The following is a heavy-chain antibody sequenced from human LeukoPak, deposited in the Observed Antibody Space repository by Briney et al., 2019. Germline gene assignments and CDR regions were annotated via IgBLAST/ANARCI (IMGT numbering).Heavy chain of an antibody. CDR1: GFTFSSYA. CDR3: AKSHDDFWSGYYYMDV. D-gene: IGHD3-3*01. CDR2: IRYDGSNK. V-gene: IGHV3-30*02. Sequence: PGGSLRLSCAASGFTFSSYAMSWVRQAPGKGLEWVAFIRYDGSNKYYADSVKGRFTISRDNSKNTLYLQMNSLRAEDTAVYYCAKSHDDFWSGYYYMDVWGKGTTVTVSS. J-gene: IGHJ6*03.